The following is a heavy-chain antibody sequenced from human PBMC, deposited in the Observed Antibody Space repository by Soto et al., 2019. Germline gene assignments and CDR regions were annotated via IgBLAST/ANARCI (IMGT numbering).Heavy chain of an antibody. Sequence: QVQLVQSGAEVQKPGASVRVSCKASGYIFTNSYLHWVRQAPGQGLECMGIINPSAGRTNYAQNFQGRVTMTADTSTRTVYMELSSLRSEDTAVYYCARETDILTGFVIDYWGQGTLVIVSS. CDR2: INPSAGRT. J-gene: IGHJ4*02. V-gene: IGHV1-46*01. CDR3: ARETDILTGFVIDY. CDR1: GYIFTNSY. D-gene: IGHD3-9*01.